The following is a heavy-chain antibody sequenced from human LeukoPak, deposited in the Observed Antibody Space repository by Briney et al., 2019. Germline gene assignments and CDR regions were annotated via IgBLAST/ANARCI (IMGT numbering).Heavy chain of an antibody. J-gene: IGHJ5*02. CDR1: GDSVSSNSAA. CDR2: TYYRSKWYN. CDR3: ARERRYGSGSYYKRGGWFDP. Sequence: SQTLSLTCAISGDSVSSNSAAWNWIRQSPSRGLEWLGRTYYRSKWYNDYAVSVKSRITINPDTSKNQFSLQLNSVTPEDTAVYYCARERRYGSGSYYKRGGWFDPWGQGTLVTVSS. V-gene: IGHV6-1*01. D-gene: IGHD3-10*01.